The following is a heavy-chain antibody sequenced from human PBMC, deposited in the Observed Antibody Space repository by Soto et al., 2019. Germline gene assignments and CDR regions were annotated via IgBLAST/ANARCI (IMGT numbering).Heavy chain of an antibody. CDR2: ISWNSGSI. CDR3: AKDLVQGYSSLGYFDY. CDR1: GFTFADYA. V-gene: IGHV3-9*01. Sequence: EVQLVESGGGLVQPGRSLRLSCAASGFTFADYAMHWVRQAPGKGLEWVSGISWNSGSIGYADSVKGRFTISRDNAKNSLYMQMNSLRAEDTALYYCAKDLVQGYSSLGYFDYWVQGTMVTVSS. D-gene: IGHD6-19*01. J-gene: IGHJ4*02.